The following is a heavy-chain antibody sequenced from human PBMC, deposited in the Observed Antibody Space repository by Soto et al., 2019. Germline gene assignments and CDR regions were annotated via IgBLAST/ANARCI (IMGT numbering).Heavy chain of an antibody. J-gene: IGHJ4*02. Sequence: EVQLVESGGDLVQPGGSLRLSCVASGFTFSVYSMNWVRQAPGKGLVWVSSITTDTKTTKYAESVKGRFTISRDNAKNAVYLQMNRLRDEDTAVYYCARSVEGHFDYWGQGTVVTVSS. CDR2: ITTDTKTT. D-gene: IGHD6-19*01. CDR3: ARSVEGHFDY. CDR1: GFTFSVYS. V-gene: IGHV3-48*02.